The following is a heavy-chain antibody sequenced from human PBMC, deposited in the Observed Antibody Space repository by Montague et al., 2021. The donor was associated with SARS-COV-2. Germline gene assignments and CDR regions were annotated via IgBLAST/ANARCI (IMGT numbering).Heavy chain of an antibody. Sequence: SLRLSCAASGFTFSSYSMNWVRQAPGKGLEWVSSISSSSSYTYYADSVKGRFTISRDNAKNSLYLQMNSLRAEDTAVYYCARDPLDYGLWSSGSYYNAYYYYYGMDVWGQGTTVTVSS. D-gene: IGHD3-10*01. V-gene: IGHV3-21*01. CDR2: ISSSSSYT. CDR3: ARDPLDYGLWSSGSYYNAYYYYYGMDV. CDR1: GFTFSSYS. J-gene: IGHJ6*02.